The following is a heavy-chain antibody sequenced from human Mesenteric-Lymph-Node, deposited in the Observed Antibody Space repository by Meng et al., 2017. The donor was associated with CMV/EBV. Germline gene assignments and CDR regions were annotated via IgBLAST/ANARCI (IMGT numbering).Heavy chain of an antibody. D-gene: IGHD3-16*01. CDR2: INHSGSS. Sequence: LSLTCAGYGGSFSAYYWTWIRQPPGRGLEWIGEINHSGSSNYNPSLKSRVTISVDTSKNQFSLSLTSVTAADTAVYYCAKNDTGGFDPWGQGTLVTVSS. CDR3: AKNDTGGFDP. J-gene: IGHJ5*02. CDR1: GGSFSAYY. V-gene: IGHV4-34*01.